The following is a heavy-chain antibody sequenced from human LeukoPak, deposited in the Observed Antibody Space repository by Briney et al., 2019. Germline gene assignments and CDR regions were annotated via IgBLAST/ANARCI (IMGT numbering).Heavy chain of an antibody. CDR2: ISGSGGST. J-gene: IGHJ4*02. Sequence: GGSLRLSCAASGFTFSSYAMSWVRQAPGKGLEWVSAISGSGGSTYYADSVKGRFTISRDNSKNTLYLQMNSLRAEDTAVYYCAKGDRSARYSCPDYWGQGTLVTVSS. CDR3: AKGDRSARYSCPDY. V-gene: IGHV3-23*01. CDR1: GFTFSSYA. D-gene: IGHD6-19*01.